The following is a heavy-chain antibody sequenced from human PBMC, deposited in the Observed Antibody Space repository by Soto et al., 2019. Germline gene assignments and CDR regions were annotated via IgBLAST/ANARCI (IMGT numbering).Heavy chain of an antibody. CDR3: ARSSYDDVLTGWSMDV. CDR2: ISHDGSKK. Sequence: QVRLVESGGGMVQPGRSLRLSCAASGFIFSDYYMHWVGQAPGKGLEWAAVISHDGSKKYYADSVKGRFAISRDNSKNTLYLQMNSLRPDDTAVNYCARSSYDDVLTGWSMDVWGQGTMVTVSS. D-gene: IGHD3-9*01. J-gene: IGHJ6*02. V-gene: IGHV3-30*09. CDR1: GFIFSDYY.